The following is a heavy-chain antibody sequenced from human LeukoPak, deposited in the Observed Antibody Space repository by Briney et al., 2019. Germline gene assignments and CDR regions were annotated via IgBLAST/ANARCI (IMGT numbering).Heavy chain of an antibody. Sequence: GASVKVSCKASGYTFTGYYMHWVRQAPGQGLEWMGWINPNSGGTNYARKFQGRVTMTRDTSISTAYMELSRLRSDDTAVYYCARVAAAGTVGYFQHWGQGTLVTVSS. CDR2: INPNSGGT. CDR3: ARVAAAGTVGYFQH. V-gene: IGHV1-2*02. CDR1: GYTFTGYY. J-gene: IGHJ1*01. D-gene: IGHD6-13*01.